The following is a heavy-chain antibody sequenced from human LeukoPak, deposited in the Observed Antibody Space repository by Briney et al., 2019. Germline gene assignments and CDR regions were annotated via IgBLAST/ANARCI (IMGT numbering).Heavy chain of an antibody. D-gene: IGHD2-2*01. J-gene: IGHJ4*02. CDR1: GYSISSGYY. CDR3: ARHRESYVVPAWDY. Sequence: SETLSLTCAVSGYSISSGYYWGWIRQPPGKGLEWIGSIYHSGSTYSNPSLKSRVTLSVDTSKKQFSLSLSSVTAADAAVYYCARHRESYVVPAWDYWGQGTLVTVSS. CDR2: IYHSGST. V-gene: IGHV4-38-2*01.